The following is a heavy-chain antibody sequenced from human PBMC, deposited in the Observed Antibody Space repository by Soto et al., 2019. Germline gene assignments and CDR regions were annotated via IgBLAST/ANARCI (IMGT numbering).Heavy chain of an antibody. CDR2: ISGSDGKT. Sequence: WLTLRLSCAVSGFSYSSYALSCVRQAPGKGLEWVSTISGSDGKTFYAGSVKGRFSISRDTSQSTLYLQMNSLRADDTAMYYCARWSYLDYWGQGTRVTVSS. D-gene: IGHD3-3*01. J-gene: IGHJ4*02. CDR3: ARWSYLDY. CDR1: GFSYSSYA. V-gene: IGHV3-23*01.